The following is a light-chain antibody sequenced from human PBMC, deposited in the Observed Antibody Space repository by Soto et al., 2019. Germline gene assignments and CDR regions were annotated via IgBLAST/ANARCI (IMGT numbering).Light chain of an antibody. CDR3: QQFDSVPCT. Sequence: DIQMTQSPSSLSASVGDRVTITCQASQDINNYLIWYQHKPGKAPKLLIYDASTLGTGVSSRFSGGGYVTHFTFTISTLQPEDIATYYCQQFDSVPCTFGQGTKLELK. CDR2: DAS. V-gene: IGKV1-33*01. J-gene: IGKJ2*02. CDR1: QDINNY.